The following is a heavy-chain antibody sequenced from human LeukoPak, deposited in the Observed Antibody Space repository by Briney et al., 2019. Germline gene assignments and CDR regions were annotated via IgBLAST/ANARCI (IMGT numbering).Heavy chain of an antibody. V-gene: IGHV1-24*01. Sequence: ASVRVSCKVSGYTLTELSMHWVRQAPGKGLEWMGGFDPEDGETIYAQKFQGRVTTTKDTSTDTAYMELSSLRSEDTAVYYCATIASGYDSSPNFDYWGQGTLVTVSS. D-gene: IGHD5-12*01. CDR3: ATIASGYDSSPNFDY. CDR2: FDPEDGET. J-gene: IGHJ4*02. CDR1: GYTLTELS.